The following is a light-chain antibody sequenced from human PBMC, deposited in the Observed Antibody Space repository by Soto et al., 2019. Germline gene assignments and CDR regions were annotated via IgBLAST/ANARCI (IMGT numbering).Light chain of an antibody. CDR1: QAISSY. CDR3: QQLNSFPIT. CDR2: AAS. V-gene: IGKV1-9*01. Sequence: DIQLTQAPSFLSASAGDRVSITCRASQAISSYLAWYQQKPGRAPKLLIYAASTLQSGVPSRFSGSGSGTEFTLTITSLQPEDFATYYCQQLNSFPITFGQGTLLENK. J-gene: IGKJ5*01.